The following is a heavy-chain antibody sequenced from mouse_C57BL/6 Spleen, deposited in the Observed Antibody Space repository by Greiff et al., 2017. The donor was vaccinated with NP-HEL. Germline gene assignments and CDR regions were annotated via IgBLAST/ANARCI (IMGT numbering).Heavy chain of an antibody. Sequence: EVMLVESGGGLVKPGGSLKLSCAASGFTFSSYAMSWVRQTPEKRLEWVATISDGGSYTYYPDNVKGRFTISRDNAKNNLYLQMSHLKSEDTAMYYCEGDYYSNYAWFAYWGQGTLVTVSA. CDR2: ISDGGSYT. V-gene: IGHV5-4*01. J-gene: IGHJ3*01. D-gene: IGHD2-5*01. CDR3: EGDYYSNYAWFAY. CDR1: GFTFSSYA.